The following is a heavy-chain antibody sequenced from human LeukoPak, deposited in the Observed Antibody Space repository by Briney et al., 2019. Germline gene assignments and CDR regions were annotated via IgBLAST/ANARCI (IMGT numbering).Heavy chain of an antibody. CDR1: GFTFSSYS. D-gene: IGHD1-26*01. V-gene: IGHV3-21*01. Sequence: PGGSLRLSCAASGFTFSSYSMNWVRQAPGKGLEWVSSISSSSSYIYYADSVKGRFTISRDYAKNSLYLQMNSLGAEDTAVYYCARLDSGSYMGDAFDIWGQGTMVTVSS. CDR2: ISSSSSYI. CDR3: ARLDSGSYMGDAFDI. J-gene: IGHJ3*02.